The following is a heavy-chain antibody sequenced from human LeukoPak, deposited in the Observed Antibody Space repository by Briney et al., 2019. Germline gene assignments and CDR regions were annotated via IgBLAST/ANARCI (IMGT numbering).Heavy chain of an antibody. CDR1: DDSFSSHY. CDR2: ISYIAST. Sequence: SETLSLTCAVSDDSFSSHYWTWIRQPPGKGLEWMGYISYIASTNYNPSLNSRVTISIDTSRNQSSLRLSSVTAADTAVYYCARVTDCSSSSCYGYMDVWGKGTTVTVSS. J-gene: IGHJ6*03. CDR3: ARVTDCSSSSCYGYMDV. D-gene: IGHD2-2*01. V-gene: IGHV4-59*11.